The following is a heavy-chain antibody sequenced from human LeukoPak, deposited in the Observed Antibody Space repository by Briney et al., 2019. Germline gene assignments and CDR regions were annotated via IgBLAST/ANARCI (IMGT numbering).Heavy chain of an antibody. D-gene: IGHD6-13*01. V-gene: IGHV3-30*18. J-gene: IGHJ4*02. CDR3: AKGTGRNSSIAASGT. CDR1: GFTFSSSG. Sequence: GGSLRLSCAASGFTFSSSGLHWVRQAPGKGLEWVAVISYDGSSKYYADSVNGRFTISRDNSKNTLYLQMNSLRAEDTAVYYCAKGTGRNSSIAASGTWGQGTLVTVSS. CDR2: ISYDGSSK.